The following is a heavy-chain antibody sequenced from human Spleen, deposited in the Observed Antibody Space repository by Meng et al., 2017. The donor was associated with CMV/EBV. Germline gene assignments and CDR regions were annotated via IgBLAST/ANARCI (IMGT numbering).Heavy chain of an antibody. J-gene: IGHJ6*02. CDR1: GFTFSNSW. CDR3: AKDRNRSYYYGMDV. V-gene: IGHV3-7*01. CDR2: IKPDGSDK. D-gene: IGHD1-14*01. Sequence: GSLRLSCAASGFTFSNSWMTWVRQAPGKELEWVANIKPDGSDKYYVDSVKGRFTISRDNAKNSLYLQMNSLRAEDTAVYYCAKDRNRSYYYGMDVWGQGTTVTVSS.